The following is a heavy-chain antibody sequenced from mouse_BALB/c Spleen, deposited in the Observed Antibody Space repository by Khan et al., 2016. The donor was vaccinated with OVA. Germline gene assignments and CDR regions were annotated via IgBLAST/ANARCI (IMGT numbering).Heavy chain of an antibody. J-gene: IGHJ3*01. Sequence: EVELVESGGGLVQPGGSRKLSCAASGFTFIDYGMAWVRQTPGKGPEWIAFISSVAYSIYYADTVTGRFTISRENAKKTLYLDVSSLGSDYTAMYYCARGGFAYWGQGTLVTVSA. CDR1: GFTFIDYG. CDR3: ARGGFAY. CDR2: ISSVAYSI. V-gene: IGHV5-15*02.